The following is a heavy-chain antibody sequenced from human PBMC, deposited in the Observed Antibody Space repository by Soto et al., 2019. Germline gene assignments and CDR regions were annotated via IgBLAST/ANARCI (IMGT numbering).Heavy chain of an antibody. CDR1: GFTFSSYG. Sequence: GGSLRLSCAASGFTFSSYGMHWVRQAPGKGLEWVAVISYDGSNKYYADSVKGRFTISRNNSKNTLYLQMNSLRAEDTAVYYCANDTGWVAELDPWGQGTLVTVSS. V-gene: IGHV3-30*18. J-gene: IGHJ5*02. CDR2: ISYDGSNK. CDR3: ANDTGWVAELDP. D-gene: IGHD2-15*01.